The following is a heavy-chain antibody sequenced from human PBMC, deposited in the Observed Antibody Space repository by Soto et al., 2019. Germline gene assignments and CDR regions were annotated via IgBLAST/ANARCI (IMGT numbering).Heavy chain of an antibody. D-gene: IGHD3-9*01. CDR2: INPNSGGT. Sequence: ASVKVSCKASGYTFTGYYMHWVRQAPGQGLEWMGWINPNSGGTNYAQKFQGRVTMTRDTSISTAYMELSRLRSDDTAVYYCAREPQYYDILTGYPGGMDVWGQGTTV. CDR3: AREPQYYDILTGYPGGMDV. J-gene: IGHJ6*02. V-gene: IGHV1-2*02. CDR1: GYTFTGYY.